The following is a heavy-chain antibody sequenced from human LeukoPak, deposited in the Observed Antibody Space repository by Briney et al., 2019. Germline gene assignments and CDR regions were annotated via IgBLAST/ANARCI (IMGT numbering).Heavy chain of an antibody. CDR3: VRRDNSGWNYFDY. Sequence: PSETLSLTCTVSGGSISGYYWSWIRQPPGKGLEWIGYIYYSGSTNYTPSLKSRVTISVDTSKNQFSLKLSSVTAADTAVYYCVRRDNSGWNYFDYWGQGTLVTVSS. V-gene: IGHV4-59*01. D-gene: IGHD6-19*01. CDR1: GGSISGYY. CDR2: IYYSGST. J-gene: IGHJ4*02.